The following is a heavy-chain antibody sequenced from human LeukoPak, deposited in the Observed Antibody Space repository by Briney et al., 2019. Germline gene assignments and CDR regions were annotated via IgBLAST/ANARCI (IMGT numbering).Heavy chain of an antibody. V-gene: IGHV3-7*01. D-gene: IGHD3-9*01. CDR3: ARDKPHSDILTGSSYYFDY. CDR1: GFTFSSYW. Sequence: GGSLRLSCAASGFTFSSYWMSWVRQAPGKGLEWVANIKQDGSEKYYVDSVKGRFTISRDNAKNSLYLQMNSLRAEDTAVYYCARDKPHSDILTGSSYYFDYWGQGTLVTVSS. J-gene: IGHJ4*02. CDR2: IKQDGSEK.